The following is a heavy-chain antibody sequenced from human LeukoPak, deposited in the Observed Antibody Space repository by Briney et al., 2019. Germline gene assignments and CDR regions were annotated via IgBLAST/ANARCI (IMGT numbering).Heavy chain of an antibody. CDR3: TSPGLVDTTILPFDY. CDR1: GFIFSDYY. J-gene: IGHJ4*02. V-gene: IGHV3-11*03. CDR2: IDGSSSRT. Sequence: KPGGSLRLSCAASGFIFSDYYMSWMRQAPGKGLEWLSYIDGSSSRTNYADSVKGRFTISRDNVKNSLYLQMNSLKTEDTAVYYCTSPGLVDTTILPFDYWGRGSLVTVSS. D-gene: IGHD5-18*01.